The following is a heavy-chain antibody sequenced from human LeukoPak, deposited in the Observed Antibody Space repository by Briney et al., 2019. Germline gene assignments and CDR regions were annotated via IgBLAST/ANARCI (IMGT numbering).Heavy chain of an antibody. CDR2: ITGSGGAT. J-gene: IGHJ4*02. D-gene: IGHD3-22*01. CDR1: GFTFSSYG. V-gene: IGHV3-23*01. CDR3: AKGGFTYYND. Sequence: GGSLRLSCAASGFTFSSYGMSWVRQAPGKGLEWISIITGSGGATFCEDSVKGRFTISRDNSKNTLYLQMNSLRAEDTAVYYCAKGGFTYYNDWGQGTLVTVSS.